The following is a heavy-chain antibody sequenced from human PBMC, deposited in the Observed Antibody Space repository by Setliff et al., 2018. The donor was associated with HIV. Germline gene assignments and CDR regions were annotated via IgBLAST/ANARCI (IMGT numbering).Heavy chain of an antibody. CDR3: AKDSIEQPLDY. D-gene: IGHD3-16*02. CDR2: IKNSDTI. J-gene: IGHJ4*02. Sequence: GGSLRLSCAASGFALNGYTMSWVRQAPGKGLEWVSAIKNSDTIYHADSVKGRFTASRDNSKNTVYLQMDSLRAEDTAVYYCAKDSIEQPLDYWGQGTLVTVSS. CDR1: GFALNGYT. V-gene: IGHV3-23*01.